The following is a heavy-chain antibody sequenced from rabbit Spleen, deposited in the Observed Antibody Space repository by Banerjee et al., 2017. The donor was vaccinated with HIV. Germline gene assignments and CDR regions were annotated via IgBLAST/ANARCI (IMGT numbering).Heavy chain of an antibody. CDR1: GFSFSSSAW. J-gene: IGHJ4*01. V-gene: IGHV1S40*01. Sequence: QSLEESGGDLVKPGASLTLTCTASGFSFSSSAWICWVRQAPGKGLEWIACIYAGSSGSTYYASWAKGRFTMYKTSSTTVTLQLTSLTAADTATYFCGRGTNGGNYVYSWGMGLWGPGTLVTVS. D-gene: IGHD1-1*01. CDR3: GRGTNGGNYVYSWGMGL. CDR2: IYAGSSGST.